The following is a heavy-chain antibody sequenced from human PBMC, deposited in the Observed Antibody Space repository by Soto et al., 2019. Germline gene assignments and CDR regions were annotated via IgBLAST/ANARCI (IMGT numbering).Heavy chain of an antibody. D-gene: IGHD6-13*01. J-gene: IGHJ4*02. CDR1: GFTFSNYA. CDR3: AKDGAIAAADYFFDY. CDR2: IASDGKDK. V-gene: IGHV3-30*18. Sequence: QVQLVESGGGVVQPGRSLKLSCAASGFTFSNYAIHWVRQAPGKGLEWVAVIASDGKDKRYADAVKGRFTISRDNSKNTVYLQMNSLRGEDTAVYYCAKDGAIAAADYFFDYWGQGRLVTASS.